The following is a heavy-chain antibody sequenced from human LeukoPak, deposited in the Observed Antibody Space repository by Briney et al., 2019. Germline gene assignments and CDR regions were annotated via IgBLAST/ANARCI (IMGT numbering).Heavy chain of an antibody. Sequence: GGSLRLSCAASGFTFSSYSMNWVRQAPGKGLEWVSSISGTGNYIYYADSVKGRFTISRDNAKKSVYLQINSLRAEDTAVYYCARDLVSSYCGTTTCHPNFYFDLWGQGTLVTVSS. D-gene: IGHD2-2*01. CDR1: GFTFSSYS. V-gene: IGHV3-21*04. CDR3: ARDLVSSYCGTTTCHPNFYFDL. CDR2: ISGTGNYI. J-gene: IGHJ4*02.